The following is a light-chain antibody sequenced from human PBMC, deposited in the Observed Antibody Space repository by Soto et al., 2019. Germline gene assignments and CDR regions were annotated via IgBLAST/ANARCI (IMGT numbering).Light chain of an antibody. CDR1: SSDVGSYNF. Sequence: QSALTQPHSVSGSPGQSVTISCTGTSSDVGSYNFVSWHQQHPGKAPKLMIYDVAKRPSGVPDRFSGSKSGNTASLTISGLQAEDEADYYCCTFAGRYSYVFGSGTKLTVL. CDR3: CTFAGRYSYV. V-gene: IGLV2-11*01. CDR2: DVA. J-gene: IGLJ1*01.